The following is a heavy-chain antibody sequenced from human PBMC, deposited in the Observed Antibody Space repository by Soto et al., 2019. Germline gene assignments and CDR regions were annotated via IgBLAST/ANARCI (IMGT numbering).Heavy chain of an antibody. Sequence: PRGSLTLSCAASGFTFSMYWMHWVRQVPGKGPEGVSRINDDGISTNYAESVKGRFTISRDNAKKTLYLQMNALRVEDTAVYYCTRGPRSASTGTGAFWGQGTLVTVSS. CDR2: INDDGIST. J-gene: IGHJ4*02. CDR1: GFTFSMYW. D-gene: IGHD1-1*01. V-gene: IGHV3-74*01. CDR3: TRGPRSASTGTGAF.